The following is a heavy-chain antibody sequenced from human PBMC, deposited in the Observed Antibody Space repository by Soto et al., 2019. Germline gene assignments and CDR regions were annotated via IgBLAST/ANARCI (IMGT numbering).Heavy chain of an antibody. D-gene: IGHD2-15*01. CDR3: ARVFQEDCSGGSCYKIYYYYGMDV. CDR2: MNPNSGNT. Sequence: ASVKVSCKASGYTFTSYDINWVRQATGQGLEWMGWMNPNSGNTGYAQKFQGRVTMTRNTSISTAYMELSSLRSEDTAVYYCARVFQEDCSGGSCYKIYYYYGMDVWGQGTTVTVSS. V-gene: IGHV1-8*01. J-gene: IGHJ6*02. CDR1: GYTFTSYD.